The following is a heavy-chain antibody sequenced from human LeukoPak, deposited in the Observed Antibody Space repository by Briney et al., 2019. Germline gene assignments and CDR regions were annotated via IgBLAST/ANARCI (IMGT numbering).Heavy chain of an antibody. CDR1: GYTFINSG. CDR2: INAGNGKR. V-gene: IGHV1-3*01. Sequence: ASVKVSCKTSGYTFINSGLHWVGQAPGQSLEWMGWINAGNGKRKYSQKFQDRLTITRDTSASTVYMELNSLKSEDTAMYFCARGRGLIGTSRFDPWGQGTLVIVSS. D-gene: IGHD3-10*01. CDR3: ARGRGLIGTSRFDP. J-gene: IGHJ5*02.